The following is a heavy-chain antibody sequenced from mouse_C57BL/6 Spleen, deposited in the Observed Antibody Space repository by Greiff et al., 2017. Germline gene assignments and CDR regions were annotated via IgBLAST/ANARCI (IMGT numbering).Heavy chain of an antibody. CDR3: ARGNLYYGNHYFDY. V-gene: IGHV1-61*01. D-gene: IGHD2-1*01. CDR1: GYTFTSYW. J-gene: IGHJ2*01. CDR2: IYPSASET. Sequence: VKLQQPGAELVRPGSSVKLSCKASGYTFTSYWMDWVKQRPGQGLEWIGNIYPSASETHYNQKFKDKATLTVDKSSSTAYMLLSSLTSEDSAVYYCARGNLYYGNHYFDYGGQGTTLTVSS.